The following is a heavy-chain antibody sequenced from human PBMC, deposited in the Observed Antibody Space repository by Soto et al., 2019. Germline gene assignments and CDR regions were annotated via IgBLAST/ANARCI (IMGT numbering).Heavy chain of an antibody. Sequence: GGSLRLSCAASGFTFSSYGMHWVRQAPGKGLEWVAVISYDGSNKYYADSAKGRFTISRDNSKNTLYLQMNSLRAEDTAVYYCAKDLGIAAAGYYYCGMDVWGQGTTVTVSS. CDR1: GFTFSSYG. CDR3: AKDLGIAAAGYYYCGMDV. D-gene: IGHD6-13*01. CDR2: ISYDGSNK. V-gene: IGHV3-30*18. J-gene: IGHJ6*02.